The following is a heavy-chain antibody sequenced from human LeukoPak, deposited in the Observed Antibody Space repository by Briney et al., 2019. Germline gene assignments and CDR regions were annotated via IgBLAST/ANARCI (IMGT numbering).Heavy chain of an antibody. CDR1: GYTFTGYY. J-gene: IGHJ4*02. V-gene: IGHV1-2*02. CDR3: ARNIHTAIVVVAATPLGIDY. D-gene: IGHD2-15*01. CDR2: INPNSGGT. Sequence: GASVKVSCKASGYTFTGYYMHWVRQAPGQGLEWMGWINPNSGGTNYAQKFQGRVTMTRDTSISTAYMELSRLRSDGTAVYYCARNIHTAIVVVAATPLGIDYWGQGTLVTVSS.